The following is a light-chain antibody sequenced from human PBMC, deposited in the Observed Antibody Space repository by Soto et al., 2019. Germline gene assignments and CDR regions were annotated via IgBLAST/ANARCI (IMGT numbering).Light chain of an antibody. CDR3: QQLIYWPFLN. Sequence: EIVLTQSPATLSSSPGERATLSCRASQSVSSYFAWYQQKPGQAPRLLIYDASNRATGIPSGFSGSGSGTDCTLTLSSLDHEDFAVYYCQQLIYWPFLNFFGGTKVEIK. CDR1: QSVSSY. V-gene: IGKV3-11*01. J-gene: IGKJ4*01. CDR2: DAS.